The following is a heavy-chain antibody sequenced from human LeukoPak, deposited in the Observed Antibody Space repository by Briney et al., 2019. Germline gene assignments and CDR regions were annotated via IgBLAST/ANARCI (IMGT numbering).Heavy chain of an antibody. V-gene: IGHV3-7*03. CDR3: ARSGWSSGYYVDP. D-gene: IGHD3-22*01. J-gene: IGHJ5*02. Sequence: GGSLRLSCGASGITFSSYWMSWVRQAPGKGLEWVANIEQDGSEKYYVDSVKGRFTISRDNAKNSLYLQMNSLRAEDTAVYYCARSGWSSGYYVDPWGQGTLVTVSS. CDR2: IEQDGSEK. CDR1: GITFSSYW.